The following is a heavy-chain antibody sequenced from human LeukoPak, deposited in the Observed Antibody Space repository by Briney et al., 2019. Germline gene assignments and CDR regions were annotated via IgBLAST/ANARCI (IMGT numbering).Heavy chain of an antibody. CDR1: GGSVSRSDSH. CDR2: IYYSGST. V-gene: IGHV4-39*01. Sequence: PSETLSLTCSVSGGSVSRSDSHWGWIRQAPGKGLEWIGSIYYSGSTYYNPSLKSRVTMSVDTSKNQFPLKLSSVTAADTAVYYCVRRTSGSYSDYWGQGTLVAVSS. D-gene: IGHD1-26*01. J-gene: IGHJ4*02. CDR3: VRRTSGSYSDY.